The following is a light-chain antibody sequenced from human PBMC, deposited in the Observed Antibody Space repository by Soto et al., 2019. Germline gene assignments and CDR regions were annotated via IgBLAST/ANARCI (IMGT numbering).Light chain of an antibody. CDR1: QSISSY. Sequence: DIQMTQSPSSLSASVGDRVTITCRASQSISSYLNWYQQKPGKAPKLLIYAASSLQSGVPSRFNGSGSGTDFTLTISSLQPEDFATYYCQQSYSTPKITFGQGTRLEI. V-gene: IGKV1-39*01. J-gene: IGKJ5*01. CDR3: QQSYSTPKIT. CDR2: AAS.